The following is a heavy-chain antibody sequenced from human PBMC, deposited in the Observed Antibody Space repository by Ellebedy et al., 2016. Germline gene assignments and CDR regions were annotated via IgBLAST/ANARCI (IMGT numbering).Heavy chain of an antibody. Sequence: ASVKVSCXASGYTFTSYDINWVRQATGQGLEWMGGIIPIFGTANYAQKFQGRVTMTRNTSISTAYMELSSLRSEDTAVYYCARGSCSSTSCYAGGYYYYGMDVWGQGTTVTVSS. J-gene: IGHJ6*02. D-gene: IGHD2-2*01. CDR2: IIPIFGTA. CDR1: GYTFTSYD. V-gene: IGHV1-8*01. CDR3: ARGSCSSTSCYAGGYYYYGMDV.